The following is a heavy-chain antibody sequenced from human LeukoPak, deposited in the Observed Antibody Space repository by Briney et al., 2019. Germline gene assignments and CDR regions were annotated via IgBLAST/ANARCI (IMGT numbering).Heavy chain of an antibody. Sequence: SVKVSCKASGGTFSSYAISWVRQAPGQGLEWMGGIIPIFGTANYAQKFQGRVTITADESTSTAYMELSSLRSEDTAVYYCARGPRLLNWFDPWGQGTLVTVSS. V-gene: IGHV1-69*13. D-gene: IGHD2-15*01. J-gene: IGHJ5*02. CDR2: IIPIFGTA. CDR1: GGTFSSYA. CDR3: ARGPRLLNWFDP.